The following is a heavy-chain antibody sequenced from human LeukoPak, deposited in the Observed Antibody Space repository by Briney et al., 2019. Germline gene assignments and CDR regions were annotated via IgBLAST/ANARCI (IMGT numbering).Heavy chain of an antibody. CDR1: DGSISNNY. Sequence: PSETLSLTCTVSDGSISNNYWYWIRQSPGKGLEWIGNFYSGGSTNYSPSLKSRVTISVDTSRNQFFLKLNSVTAADTAVYYCAKSHFWTGYPSDYWGQGILVTVSS. D-gene: IGHD3/OR15-3a*01. V-gene: IGHV4-59*01. CDR2: FYSGGST. CDR3: AKSHFWTGYPSDY. J-gene: IGHJ4*02.